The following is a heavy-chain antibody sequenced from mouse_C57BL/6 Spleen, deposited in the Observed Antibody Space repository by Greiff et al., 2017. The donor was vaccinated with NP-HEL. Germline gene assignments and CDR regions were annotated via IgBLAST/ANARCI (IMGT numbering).Heavy chain of an antibody. CDR1: GYAFSSYW. CDR2: IYPGDGDT. J-gene: IGHJ2*01. Sequence: QVQLQQSGAELVKPGASVKISCKASGYAFSSYWMNWVKQRPGKGLEWIGQIYPGDGDTNYNGKFKGKATLTADTSSSTAYMQLSSLTSEDSAVYFCAREGYDYDDYFDYWGQGTTLTVSS. D-gene: IGHD2-4*01. V-gene: IGHV1-80*01. CDR3: AREGYDYDDYFDY.